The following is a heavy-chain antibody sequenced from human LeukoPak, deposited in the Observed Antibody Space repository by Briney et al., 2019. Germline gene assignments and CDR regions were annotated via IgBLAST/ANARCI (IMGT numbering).Heavy chain of an antibody. V-gene: IGHV3-48*03. CDR1: GFTFSRYE. D-gene: IGHD2-15*01. CDR2: ISRSGDTI. J-gene: IGHJ4*02. Sequence: GGSLRLSCAASGFTFSRYEMNWVRQAPGKGLEWVSYISRSGDTIYFADSVKGRFTISRDNAKNSLYLQMNSLRAEDTAVYYCARLGYCSGGSCSSFDYWGQGTLVTVSS. CDR3: ARLGYCSGGSCSSFDY.